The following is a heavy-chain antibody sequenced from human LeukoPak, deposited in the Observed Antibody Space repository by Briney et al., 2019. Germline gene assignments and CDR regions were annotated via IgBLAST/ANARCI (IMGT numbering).Heavy chain of an antibody. J-gene: IGHJ4*02. V-gene: IGHV4-61*02. D-gene: IGHD1-26*01. CDR1: GGSISSGSYY. CDR2: IYTSGST. Sequence: SETLSLTCTVSGGSISSGSYYWSWIRQPGGKGLEWIGRIYTSGSTNYNPSLKSRVTISVDTSKNQFSLKLSSVTAADTAVYYCARELHSGSYYFDCWGQGTLVTVSS. CDR3: ARELHSGSYYFDC.